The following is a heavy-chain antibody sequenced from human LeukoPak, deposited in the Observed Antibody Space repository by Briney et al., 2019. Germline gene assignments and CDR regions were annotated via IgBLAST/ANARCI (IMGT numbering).Heavy chain of an antibody. J-gene: IGHJ6*02. CDR2: INSDGSTT. Sequence: GGSLRLSCAASGFTFSSYWMHWVRQAPGKGLVWVSRINSDGSTTSYADSVKGRFTISRDNAKNTLYLQMNSLRAEDTAVYYCASSSPTVVSDTYYYYAMDVWGQGATVTVSS. CDR1: GFTFSSYW. D-gene: IGHD4-23*01. V-gene: IGHV3-74*01. CDR3: ASSSPTVVSDTYYYYAMDV.